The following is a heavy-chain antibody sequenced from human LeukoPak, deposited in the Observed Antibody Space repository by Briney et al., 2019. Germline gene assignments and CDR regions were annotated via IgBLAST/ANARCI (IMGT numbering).Heavy chain of an antibody. Sequence: PGGSLRLSCAASGFTFSSYGMHWVRQAPGKGLEWVAVISYDGSNKYYADSVKGRFTISRDNSKNTLYLQMNSLRAEDTAVYYCATPLSGGSGSYYTWAFDYWGQGTLVTVSS. CDR1: GFTFSSYG. D-gene: IGHD3-10*01. V-gene: IGHV3-30*03. CDR2: ISYDGSNK. J-gene: IGHJ4*02. CDR3: ATPLSGGSGSYYTWAFDY.